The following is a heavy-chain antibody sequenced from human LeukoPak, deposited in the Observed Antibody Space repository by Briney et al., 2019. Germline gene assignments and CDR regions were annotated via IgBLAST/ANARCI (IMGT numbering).Heavy chain of an antibody. CDR2: IYYSGST. D-gene: IGHD2-2*01. V-gene: IGHV4-59*01. Sequence: SETLSLTCTVSGGSISSYYWSWIRRPPGKGLEWIGYIYYSGSTNYNPSLESRVTISVDTSKNQFSLKLSSVTAADTAVYYCAREDCSSTSCLIDYWGQGTLVTVSS. CDR3: AREDCSSTSCLIDY. J-gene: IGHJ4*02. CDR1: GGSISSYY.